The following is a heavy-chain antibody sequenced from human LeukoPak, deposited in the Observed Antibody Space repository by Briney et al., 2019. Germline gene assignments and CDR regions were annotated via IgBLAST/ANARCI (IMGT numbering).Heavy chain of an antibody. D-gene: IGHD6-6*01. CDR2: IIPILGIA. CDR3: ARDVASIAARTRTYNWFDP. Sequence: SVKVSCKASGGTFSSYAISWVRQAPGQGLEWMGRIIPILGIANYAQKFQGIVTITADKSTSTAYMELSSLRSEDTAVYYCARDVASIAARTRTYNWFDPWGQGTLVTVSS. CDR1: GGTFSSYA. V-gene: IGHV1-69*04. J-gene: IGHJ5*02.